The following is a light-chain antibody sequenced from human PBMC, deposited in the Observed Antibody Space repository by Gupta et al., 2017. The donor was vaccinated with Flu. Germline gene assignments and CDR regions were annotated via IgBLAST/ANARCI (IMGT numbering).Light chain of an antibody. CDR3: CSFAASSTWV. J-gene: IGLJ3*02. CDR1: SSDVGSYNL. CDR2: EGS. Sequence: QSALTQPASVSGSPGQSITISCTGTSSDVGSYNLVSWYQQHPGKAPKLMIYEGSKRPSGVSNRFSGSKSGNTASLTISGLQADDEADYYCCSFAASSTWVFGGGTKLTVL. V-gene: IGLV2-23*01.